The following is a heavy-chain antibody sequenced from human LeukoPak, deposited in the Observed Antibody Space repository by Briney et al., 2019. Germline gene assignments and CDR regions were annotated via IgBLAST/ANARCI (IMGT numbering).Heavy chain of an antibody. CDR3: ARGFWSGYYPNYFDY. J-gene: IGHJ4*02. V-gene: IGHV4-30-4*08. CDR2: IYCSGST. D-gene: IGHD3-3*01. Sequence: SQTLSLTCTLSGGSISSGDYYWSWIRQPPGEGLEWIWYIYCSGSTYYNPSLKSRVTISVDTSKNQFSLKLSSVTAADTAVYYCARGFWSGYYPNYFDYWGQGTLVTVSS. CDR1: GGSISSGDYY.